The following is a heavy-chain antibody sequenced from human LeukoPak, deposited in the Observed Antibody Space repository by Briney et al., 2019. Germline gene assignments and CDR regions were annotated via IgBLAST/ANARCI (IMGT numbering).Heavy chain of an antibody. CDR1: GFTVSSNY. CDR2: IYSGGST. D-gene: IGHD3-16*01. CDR3: ASILYDPAAFDI. J-gene: IGHJ3*02. V-gene: IGHV3-53*01. Sequence: PGGSLRLSCAASGFTVSSNYMSWVRQAPGKGLEWVSVIYSGGSTYYADSVKGRFAISRDNSKNTLYLQMNSLRAEDTAVYYCASILYDPAAFDIWGQGTMVTVSS.